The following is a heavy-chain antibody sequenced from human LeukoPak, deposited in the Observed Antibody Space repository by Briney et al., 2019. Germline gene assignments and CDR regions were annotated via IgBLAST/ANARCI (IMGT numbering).Heavy chain of an antibody. CDR2: ISTSTGDT. CDR1: GYSFILYG. J-gene: IGHJ6*03. V-gene: IGHV1-18*01. CDR3: ARSLQFSRLPPYYMDV. Sequence: ASVKVSCKTSGYSFILYGISWVRQAPGQGPEWMGWISTSTGDTKYTQKFQGRVTLTTDTSTSTAYMELSSLRSEDTAVYYCARSLQFSRLPPYYMDVWGKWTTVTISS. D-gene: IGHD5-18*01.